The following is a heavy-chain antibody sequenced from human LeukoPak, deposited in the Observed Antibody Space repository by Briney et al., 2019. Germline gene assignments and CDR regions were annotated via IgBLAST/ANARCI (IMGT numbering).Heavy chain of an antibody. J-gene: IGHJ4*02. CDR1: GYTFTSYG. CDR3: ARSPRITGTTFYDY. Sequence: ASVKVSCKASGYTFTSYGISWVRQAPGQGLEWMGWINPNSGGTNYAQKFQGRVTMTRDTSISTAYMELSRLRSDDTAVYYCARSPRITGTTFYDYWGQGTLVTVSS. CDR2: INPNSGGT. V-gene: IGHV1-2*02. D-gene: IGHD1-14*01.